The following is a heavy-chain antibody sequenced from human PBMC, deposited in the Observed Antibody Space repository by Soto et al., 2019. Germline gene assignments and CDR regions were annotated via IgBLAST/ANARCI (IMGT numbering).Heavy chain of an antibody. CDR2: IDDGGVST. Sequence: EVQLLESGGGLAQPGGSLRLSCAASGFTFSTYALSWARQAPGKGLEWVAGIDDGGVSTYYADSVKGRLTISRDNSKNTLYLQMGSLRAEDTAVYYCVKGQSSSWSQTGGMDVWGQGTTVTVSS. CDR1: GFTFSTYA. V-gene: IGHV3-23*01. D-gene: IGHD6-6*01. J-gene: IGHJ6*02. CDR3: VKGQSSSWSQTGGMDV.